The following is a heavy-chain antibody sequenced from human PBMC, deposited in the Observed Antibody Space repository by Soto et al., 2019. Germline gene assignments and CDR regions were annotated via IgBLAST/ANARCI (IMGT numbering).Heavy chain of an antibody. CDR2: INHSGST. Sequence: QVQLQQWGAGLLKPSETLSLTCAVYRGSFSGYYWSWIRQSPGTGLEWIGEINHSGSTNYNPSLKSRVTVSADTAKNQFSLKLNSVTAADTAVYSCASRGYPDYWGQGTLVTVSS. J-gene: IGHJ4*02. CDR3: ASRGYPDY. CDR1: RGSFSGYY. V-gene: IGHV4-34*01. D-gene: IGHD3-22*01.